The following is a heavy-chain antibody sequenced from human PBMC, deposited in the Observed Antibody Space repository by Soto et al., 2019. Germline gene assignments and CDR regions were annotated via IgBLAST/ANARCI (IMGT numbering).Heavy chain of an antibody. CDR3: ARGIKVETGGY. Sequence: QVQLVQSRAEVKKPGATVKVSCKASGYTFTIYGIIWVRQGPGQGLEWMGCISAYNGNTNHARKLHGSVTRTTYASKSTAYMELLGLRSDDTAVDFCARGIKVETGGYRGEGTLVNDSS. CDR2: ISAYNGNT. D-gene: IGHD5-18*01. CDR1: GYTFTIYG. J-gene: IGHJ4*02. V-gene: IGHV1-18*01.